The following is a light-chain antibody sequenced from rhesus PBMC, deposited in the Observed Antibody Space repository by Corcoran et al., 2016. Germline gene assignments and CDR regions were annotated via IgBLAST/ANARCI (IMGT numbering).Light chain of an antibody. CDR1: QSVSSY. J-gene: IGKJ1*01. Sequence: QVILTQSPATLSLSPGDRATLSCRASQSVSSYLSWYQQKPWQAPRLLIKGASSRATVITDRFSGSGSGADFPLTISSLEPENVGIYPCYQHSSGWTFGQGTKVEIK. CDR2: GAS. V-gene: IGKV3-10*01. CDR3: YQHSSGWT.